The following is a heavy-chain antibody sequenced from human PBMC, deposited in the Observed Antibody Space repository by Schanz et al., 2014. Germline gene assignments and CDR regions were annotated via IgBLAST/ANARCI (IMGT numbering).Heavy chain of an antibody. J-gene: IGHJ6*02. Sequence: EVHLLDSGGGLVQPGGSLRLSCAASGFTFSSYAMSWVRQAPGKGLEWVSAISGSGGSTYYADSVKGRFTISRDNAKNSLFLQMNSLRAEDTAVYYCLAPDYGMDVWGQGTTVTVSS. CDR2: ISGSGGST. V-gene: IGHV3-23*01. CDR1: GFTFSSYA. CDR3: LAPDYGMDV.